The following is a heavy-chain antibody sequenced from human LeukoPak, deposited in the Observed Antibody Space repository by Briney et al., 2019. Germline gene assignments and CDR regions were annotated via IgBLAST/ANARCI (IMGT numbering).Heavy chain of an antibody. Sequence: GGSLRLSCAASGFTFSSYEMNWVRQAPGKGLEWASYISSSGSTIYYADPVKGRFTISRDNAKNSLYLQMNSLRAEDTAVYYCAREGGRGSFFDYWGQGTLVTVSS. D-gene: IGHD1-26*01. CDR2: ISSSGSTI. V-gene: IGHV3-48*03. CDR1: GFTFSSYE. CDR3: AREGGRGSFFDY. J-gene: IGHJ4*02.